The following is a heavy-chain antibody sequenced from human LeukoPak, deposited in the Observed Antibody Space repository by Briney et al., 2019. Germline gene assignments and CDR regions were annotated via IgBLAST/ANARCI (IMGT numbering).Heavy chain of an antibody. V-gene: IGHV4-59*08. CDR2: IYYTGNT. D-gene: IGHD2-15*01. Sequence: SETLSLTCTVSGVSTSNHYAGWIRQPPGKGLEWIGYIYYTGNTNYNPSLKSRVTISEDISKNQVSLRLSSVTAADTAVYYCVRHSRVVAFDYWGQGNLVTVSS. J-gene: IGHJ4*02. CDR3: VRHSRVVAFDY. CDR1: GVSTSNHY.